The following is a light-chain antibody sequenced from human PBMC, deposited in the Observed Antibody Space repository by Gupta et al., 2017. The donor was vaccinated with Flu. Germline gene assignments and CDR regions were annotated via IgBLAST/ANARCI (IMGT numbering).Light chain of an antibody. CDR3: QQYCSTPPT. Sequence: DIVMTQSPAPPAVSLGARATMNCKSSQSVLCSSSNKNNLAWYQQRPGQPPTLLMYWASTRVSGVPDRCSGSGSGTDFTLTISSLQAEDVAVYYCQQYCSTPPTCGPGTKVDVK. J-gene: IGKJ3*01. V-gene: IGKV4-1*01. CDR2: WAS. CDR1: QSVLCSSSNKNN.